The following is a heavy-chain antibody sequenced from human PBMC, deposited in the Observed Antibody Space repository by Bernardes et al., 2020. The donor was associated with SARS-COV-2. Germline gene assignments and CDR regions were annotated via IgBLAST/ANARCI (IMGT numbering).Heavy chain of an antibody. Sequence: ASVKVSCKASGYTFTGYYMHWVRQAPGQGLEWMGWINPNSGGTNYAQKFQGRVTMTRDTSISTAYMELSRLRSDDTAVYYCARSYNWNYAREYFQHWGQGTLVTVSS. CDR1: GYTFTGYY. D-gene: IGHD1-7*01. CDR2: INPNSGGT. V-gene: IGHV1-2*02. CDR3: ARSYNWNYAREYFQH. J-gene: IGHJ1*01.